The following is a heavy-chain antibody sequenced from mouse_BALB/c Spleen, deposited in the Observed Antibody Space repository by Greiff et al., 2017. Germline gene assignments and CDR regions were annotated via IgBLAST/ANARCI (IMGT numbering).Heavy chain of an antibody. CDR3: ARPLTNYFDY. CDR2: ISSGGSYT. J-gene: IGHJ2*01. D-gene: IGHD2-12*01. Sequence: DVQLVESGGDLVKPGGSLKLSCAASGFTFSSYGMSWVRQTPDKRLEWVATISSGGSYTYYPDSVKGRFSISRDNAKNTLYLQMSSLKSEDTAMYYCARPLTNYFDYWGQGTTLTVSS. CDR1: GFTFSSYG. V-gene: IGHV5-6*01.